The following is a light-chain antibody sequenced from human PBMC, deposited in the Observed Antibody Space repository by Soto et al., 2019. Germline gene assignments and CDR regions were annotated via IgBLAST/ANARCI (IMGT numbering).Light chain of an antibody. J-gene: IGKJ1*01. CDR2: GAS. CDR1: QTISSY. V-gene: IGKV3-20*01. CDR3: QQYGSSPPWT. Sequence: EIVLTQSPATLSSSPGERATLSCRASQTISSYLAWYQQKPGQAPRLLIYGASSRATGIPDRFSGSGSGTDFTLTISRLEPEDFAVYYCQQYGSSPPWTFGQGTKVDIK.